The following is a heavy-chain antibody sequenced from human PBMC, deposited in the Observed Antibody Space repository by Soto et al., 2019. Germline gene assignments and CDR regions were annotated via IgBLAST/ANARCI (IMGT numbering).Heavy chain of an antibody. CDR3: AKDIDDGGRDWYFDL. Sequence: QVKLVQSGAEVKKPGASVKVSCRASGYTFTHYGITWVRQAPGQGLEWLGWINPDNGGKHTVQRLHDRLNLTTERSTTTAYMELRSLIYDDTAVYYCAKDIDDGGRDWYFDLWGSGTLVTVSS. J-gene: IGHJ2*01. CDR2: INPDNGGK. V-gene: IGHV1-18*01. CDR1: GYTFTHYG. D-gene: IGHD4-17*01.